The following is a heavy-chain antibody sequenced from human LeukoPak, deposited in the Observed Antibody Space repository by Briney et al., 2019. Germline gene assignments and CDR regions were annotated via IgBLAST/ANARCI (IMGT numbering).Heavy chain of an antibody. CDR1: GFTFSSYG. CDR3: AKAISYGFDY. CDR2: ISYDGSNK. V-gene: IGHV3-30*18. Sequence: GGSLRLSCAASGFTFSSYGMHWVRQAPGKGLEWVAVISYDGSNKYYADSVKGRFTISRDNAKNSLYLQMNSLRAEDTALYYCAKAISYGFDYWGQGTLVTVSS. D-gene: IGHD5-18*01. J-gene: IGHJ4*02.